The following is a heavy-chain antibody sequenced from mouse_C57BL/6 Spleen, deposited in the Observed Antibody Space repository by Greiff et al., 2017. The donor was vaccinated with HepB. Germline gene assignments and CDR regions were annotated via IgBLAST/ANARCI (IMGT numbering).Heavy chain of an antibody. Sequence: QVQLQQPGAELVKPGASVKLSCKASGYTFTSYWMHWVKQRPGQGLEWIGMIHPNSGSTNYNEKFKSKATLTVDKSSSTAYMQLSSLTSEDSAVYYCASGHYGSSFYAMDYWGQGTSVTVSS. D-gene: IGHD1-1*01. CDR2: IHPNSGST. CDR1: GYTFTSYW. J-gene: IGHJ4*01. CDR3: ASGHYGSSFYAMDY. V-gene: IGHV1-64*01.